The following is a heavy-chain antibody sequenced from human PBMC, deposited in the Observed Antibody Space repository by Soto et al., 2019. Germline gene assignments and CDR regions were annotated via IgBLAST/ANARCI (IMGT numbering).Heavy chain of an antibody. Sequence: GVPVKASCEDPGYAITSRCLWSLRQATGQGLEWMGWISAYNGNTNYAQKLQGRVTMTTDTSTSTAYMELRSLRSDDTAVDYCARDLTPGLVAHRGQGTLVTVSS. D-gene: IGHD5-12*01. CDR2: ISAYNGNT. V-gene: IGHV1-18*01. CDR3: ARDLTPGLVAH. J-gene: IGHJ4*02. CDR1: GYAITSRC.